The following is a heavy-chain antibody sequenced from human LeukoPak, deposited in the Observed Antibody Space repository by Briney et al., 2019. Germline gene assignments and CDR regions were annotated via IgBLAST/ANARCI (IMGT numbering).Heavy chain of an antibody. CDR2: ITVSGNT. CDR3: AKELRVTMIAVVIEAFDL. J-gene: IGHJ3*01. V-gene: IGHV3-23*01. D-gene: IGHD3-22*01. CDR1: GITFSSYA. Sequence: GWSLRLSCAASGITFSSYAMNWVRQAPGKGLEWVSGITVSGNTYYAESVKGRFTISRDNSKNTLYLQMNSLRAEDAAVYYCAKELRVTMIAVVIEAFDLWGQGTMVTVSS.